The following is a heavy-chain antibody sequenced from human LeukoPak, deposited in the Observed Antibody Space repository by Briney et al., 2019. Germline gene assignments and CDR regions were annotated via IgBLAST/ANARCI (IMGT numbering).Heavy chain of an antibody. V-gene: IGHV4-4*02. J-gene: IGHJ6*02. D-gene: IGHD6-6*01. CDR1: GGSISSSNW. CDR2: IYHSGST. Sequence: SETLSLTCAVSGGSISSSNWWSWVRQPPGKGLEWIGEIYHSGSTNYNPSLKSRVTISVDKSKNQFSLKLSSVTAADTAVYYCARVAGAYSSSSYYYYYGMDVWGQGTTVTVYS. CDR3: ARVAGAYSSSSYYYYYGMDV.